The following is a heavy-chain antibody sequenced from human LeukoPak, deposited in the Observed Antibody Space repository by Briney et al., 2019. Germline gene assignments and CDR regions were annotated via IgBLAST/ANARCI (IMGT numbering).Heavy chain of an antibody. CDR1: GFTFSSYS. CDR2: ISSSSSYI. V-gene: IGHV3-21*01. CDR3: ARDPQTRIAATAGY. Sequence: PGGSLRLSCAASGFTFSSYSMNWVRQAPGKGLEWVSSISSSSSYIYYADSVKGRFTISRDNAKNSLYLQMNSLRAEDTAVYYCARDPQTRIAATAGYWGQGTLVTVSS. J-gene: IGHJ4*02. D-gene: IGHD6-6*01.